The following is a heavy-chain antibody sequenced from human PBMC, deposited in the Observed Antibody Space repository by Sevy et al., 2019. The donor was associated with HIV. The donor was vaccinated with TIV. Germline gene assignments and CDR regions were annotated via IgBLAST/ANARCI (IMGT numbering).Heavy chain of an antibody. CDR3: ARGGDYYGSRSSQYYFDY. V-gene: IGHV3-30-3*01. D-gene: IGHD3-10*01. J-gene: IGHJ4*01. Sequence: GGYLRLSCAASGFTFSTYAMHWVRQAPGKGLEWVAVISYDGSNKYYTDSVKGRFTISRDNSKSTLFLQMNSLRAEDTAVYYCARGGDYYGSRSSQYYFDYWGHGTLVTVSS. CDR2: ISYDGSNK. CDR1: GFTFSTYA.